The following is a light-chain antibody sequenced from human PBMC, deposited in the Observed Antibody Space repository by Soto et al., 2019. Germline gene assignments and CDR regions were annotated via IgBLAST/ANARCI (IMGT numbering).Light chain of an antibody. V-gene: IGKV1-5*01. CDR2: DVS. CDR1: QRMSGW. Sequence: IHMTQSPPTLSPSVRDRATITSRASQRMSGWLAWHQQKPGKAPKLLIYDVSALKRGVPPRFSGSGSGTEFTLTISSMQPDDFATYYCQQYDSFSVTFGQGTKVDIK. J-gene: IGKJ1*01. CDR3: QQYDSFSVT.